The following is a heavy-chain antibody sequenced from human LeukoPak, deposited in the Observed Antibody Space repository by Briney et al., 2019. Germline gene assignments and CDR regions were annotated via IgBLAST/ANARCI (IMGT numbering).Heavy chain of an antibody. J-gene: IGHJ4*02. CDR1: GGSISSYY. Sequence: PSETLSLTCTVSGGSISSYYWSWIRQPPGKGLEWIGYIYYSGSTNYNPSLKSRVTISVDTSKNQFSLKLSSVTAADTAVYYCARLGRGYSYVLDYWGQGTLVTVSS. CDR2: IYYSGST. D-gene: IGHD5-18*01. CDR3: ARLGRGYSYVLDY. V-gene: IGHV4-59*01.